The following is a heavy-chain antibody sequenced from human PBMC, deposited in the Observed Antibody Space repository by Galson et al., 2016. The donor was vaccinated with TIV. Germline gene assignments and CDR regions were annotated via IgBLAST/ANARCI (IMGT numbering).Heavy chain of an antibody. CDR2: ISVSGGRT. CDR3: VKGGGYGDVYFDL. CDR1: TLKSSNYA. J-gene: IGHJ4*02. Sequence: SLRLSCAGSTLKSSNYAMSWVRQAPGKGLEWVSAISVSGGRTYYADSVKGRFTISRDNSKNTVYLQTNSLRAEDTAVYYCVKGGGYGDVYFDLWGQGTLVTVSS. V-gene: IGHV3-23*01. D-gene: IGHD4-17*01.